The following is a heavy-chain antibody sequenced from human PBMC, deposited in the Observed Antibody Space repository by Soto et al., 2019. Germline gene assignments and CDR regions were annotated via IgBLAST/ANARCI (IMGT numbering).Heavy chain of an antibody. Sequence: QITVKESGLPLVKPTETLTLTCTFSGFSLGTYGMGVGWIRQPPGKALEWLALIYWDDDKRYSPSLRSRLTITKDISKNQVDLTMTSMDPVDTATYYCARLTRGVYDLDRLWEKFDYWGQGTLVTVSS. CDR2: IYWDDDK. V-gene: IGHV2-5*02. CDR1: GFSLGTYGMG. CDR3: ARLTRGVYDLDRLWEKFDY. D-gene: IGHD5-12*01. J-gene: IGHJ4*02.